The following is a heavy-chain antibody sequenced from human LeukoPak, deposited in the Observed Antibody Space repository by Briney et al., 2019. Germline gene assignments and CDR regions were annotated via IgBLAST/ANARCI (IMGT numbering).Heavy chain of an antibody. Sequence: PGGSLRLSCAASGFFFNKHAMSWVRQAPGKGLEWVSGLSGSGGSTDYADSVKGRFTVSRDNSKNTLFLQMNSLRAEDTAIYYCAKERDYGPADYWGQGTLVTVSS. V-gene: IGHV3-23*01. CDR2: LSGSGGST. CDR3: AKERDYGPADY. D-gene: IGHD4/OR15-4a*01. J-gene: IGHJ4*02. CDR1: GFFFNKHA.